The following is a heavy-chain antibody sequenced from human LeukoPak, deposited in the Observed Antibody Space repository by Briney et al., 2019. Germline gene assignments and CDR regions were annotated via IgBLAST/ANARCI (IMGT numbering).Heavy chain of an antibody. Sequence: GGSLRLSCAASGFTFSSYAMHWVRQAPGKGLEYVSAISSNGGSTYYANSVKGRFTISRDNSKNTLYLQMGSLRAEDMAVYYCATRMIPAAIGAFDIWGQGTMVTVSS. D-gene: IGHD2-2*01. V-gene: IGHV3-64*01. CDR3: ATRMIPAAIGAFDI. CDR2: ISSNGGST. J-gene: IGHJ3*02. CDR1: GFTFSSYA.